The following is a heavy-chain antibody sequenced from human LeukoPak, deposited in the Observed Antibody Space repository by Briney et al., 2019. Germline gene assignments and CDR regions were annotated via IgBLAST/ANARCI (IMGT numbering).Heavy chain of an antibody. CDR2: IYYIGST. D-gene: IGHD6-13*01. V-gene: IGHV4-59*07. CDR3: ARRSGIAAAGDWYFDL. CDR1: GGSISSYY. Sequence: SDTVSLTCTVSGGSISSYYWSWIRQPPGKGLEWMGDIYYIGSTNYNPSLKSRVTISVDTSKNQFYMKLSSVTAADTAVYYCARRSGIAAAGDWYFDLWGRGTLVTVSS. J-gene: IGHJ2*01.